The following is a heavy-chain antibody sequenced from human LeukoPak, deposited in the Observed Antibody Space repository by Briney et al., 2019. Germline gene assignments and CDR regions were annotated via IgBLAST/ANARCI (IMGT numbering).Heavy chain of an antibody. CDR1: GGSITSDY. Sequence: PSETLSLTCTVVGGSITSDYWSWIRQPAGGGLEWIGRIYNSGTTNYKPSLKSRASMSVETPKNQFSLRLSSVTAADTAVYYCARQSDSGGYFEYWGHGIRVTVSA. CDR2: IYNSGTT. J-gene: IGHJ4*01. D-gene: IGHD3-10*01. V-gene: IGHV4-4*07. CDR3: ARQSDSGGYFEY.